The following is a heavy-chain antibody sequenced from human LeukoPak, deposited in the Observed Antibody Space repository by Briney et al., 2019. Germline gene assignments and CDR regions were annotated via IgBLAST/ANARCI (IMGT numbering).Heavy chain of an antibody. V-gene: IGHV3-9*01. CDR3: AKAPAYYYDSSGPIDY. CDR2: ISWNSGRI. D-gene: IGHD3-22*01. J-gene: IGHJ4*02. Sequence: GGSLRLSCAASGFTFDDYAMHWVRQAPEKGLEWVSGISWNSGRIGYADSVKGRFTISRDNAKNSLYLQMNNLRAEDTALYYCAKAPAYYYDSSGPIDYWGQGTLVTVSS. CDR1: GFTFDDYA.